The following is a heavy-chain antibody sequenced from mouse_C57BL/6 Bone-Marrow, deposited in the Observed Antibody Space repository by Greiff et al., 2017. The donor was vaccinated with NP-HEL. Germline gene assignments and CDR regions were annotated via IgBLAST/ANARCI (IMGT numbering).Heavy chain of an antibody. V-gene: IGHV1-47*01. CDR2: FHPYNDDT. J-gene: IGHJ2*01. CDR3: ARAGNYWYYFDC. Sequence: VKVVESGAELVKPGASVKMSCKASGYTFTTYPIEWVKQNHGKSLEWIGNFHPYNDDTEYNEKFKNKATLTVEKSSSTVYLELSRVTSDDSSVYYCARAGNYWYYFDCWGRGTTLTVSA. CDR1: GYTFTTYP. D-gene: IGHD2-1*01.